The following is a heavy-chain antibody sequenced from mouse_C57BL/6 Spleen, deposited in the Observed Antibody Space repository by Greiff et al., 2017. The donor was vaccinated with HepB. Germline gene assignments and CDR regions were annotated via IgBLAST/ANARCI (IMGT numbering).Heavy chain of an antibody. V-gene: IGHV5-17*01. CDR2: ISSGNSTI. CDR1: GFTFSDYG. CDR3: AGAKSVYWYFDV. J-gene: IGHJ1*03. Sequence: EVQLVESGGGLVKPGGSLKLSCAASGFTFSDYGMHWVRQAPEKGLEWVAYISSGNSTIYYADTVKGRFTISRDNAKNTMFLQMTSLRSEDTAMYYCAGAKSVYWYFDVWGTGTTVTVSS.